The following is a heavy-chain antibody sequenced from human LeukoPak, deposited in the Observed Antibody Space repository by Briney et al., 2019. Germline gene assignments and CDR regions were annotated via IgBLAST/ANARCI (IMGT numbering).Heavy chain of an antibody. CDR2: INHSGST. CDR1: GGSVSSGSYY. V-gene: IGHV4-61*01. Sequence: SCPGLVKPSETLSLTCTVSGGSVSSGSYYWSWIRQPPGKGLEWIGEINHSGSTNYTPSLKSRVTISVDTSKNQFSLKLSSVTAADTAVYYCARTSWLAGTNFDYWGQGTLVTVSS. CDR3: ARTSWLAGTNFDY. D-gene: IGHD6-19*01. J-gene: IGHJ4*02.